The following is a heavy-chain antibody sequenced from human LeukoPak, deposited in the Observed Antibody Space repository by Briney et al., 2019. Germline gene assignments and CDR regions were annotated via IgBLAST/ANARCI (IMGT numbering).Heavy chain of an antibody. V-gene: IGHV1-58*02. Sequence: SVKVPCKASGFTFRNSAMQWVRQARGQRLEWIGWIVVGTGSTSYAQNFHERVTITRDMSTSTAYMEVSSLRSEDTAVYYCVADDLLEASWGQGTLVTVSS. D-gene: IGHD1-1*01. CDR1: GFTFRNSA. CDR3: VADDLLEAS. J-gene: IGHJ5*02. CDR2: IVVGTGST.